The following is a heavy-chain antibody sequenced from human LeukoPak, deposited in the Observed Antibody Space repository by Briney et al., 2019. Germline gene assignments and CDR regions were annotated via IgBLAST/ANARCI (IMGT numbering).Heavy chain of an antibody. CDR2: INPNSGTT. V-gene: IGHV1-2*02. CDR3: ARTGGGSYCSSTSCHSIDY. CDR1: GYTFTAYY. Sequence: GASVKVSCKATGYTFTAYYMQWVRQAPGQGLEWMGWINPNSGTTNCAQKFQGRVTMTRDTSISTAYMELSRLRSDDTAVYYCARTGGGSYCSSTSCHSIDYWGQGTLVTVSS. J-gene: IGHJ4*02. D-gene: IGHD2-2*01.